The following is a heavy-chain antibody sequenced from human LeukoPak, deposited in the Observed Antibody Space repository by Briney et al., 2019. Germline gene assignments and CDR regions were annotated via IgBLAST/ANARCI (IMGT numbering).Heavy chain of an antibody. V-gene: IGHV3-30*18. D-gene: IGHD5-18*01. Sequence: PGRSLRLSCAASGFTFSSYGMHWVRQAPGKGLEWVAVMSYDGSTKYYTNSVKGRFTISRDNSKNTLYLQMNSLRAEDTAVYYCAKEGVRGYSYGYGTRNKWFDFWGQGTLVTVSS. CDR3: AKEGVRGYSYGYGTRNKWFDF. CDR1: GFTFSSYG. CDR2: MSYDGSTK. J-gene: IGHJ5*01.